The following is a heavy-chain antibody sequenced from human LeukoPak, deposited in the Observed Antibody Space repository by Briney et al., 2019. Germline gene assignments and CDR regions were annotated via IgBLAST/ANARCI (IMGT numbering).Heavy chain of an antibody. J-gene: IGHJ5*02. CDR1: GFTFSSYW. D-gene: IGHD6-6*01. V-gene: IGHV5-51*01. CDR2: IYPGDSDT. Sequence: GGSLRLSCAASGFTFSSYWIGWVRQMPGKGLEWMGIIYPGDSDTRYSPSFQGQVTISADKSISTAYLQWSSLKASDTAMYYCARLRLRDTSSSGHWFDPRGQGTLVTVSS. CDR3: ARLRLRDTSSSGHWFDP.